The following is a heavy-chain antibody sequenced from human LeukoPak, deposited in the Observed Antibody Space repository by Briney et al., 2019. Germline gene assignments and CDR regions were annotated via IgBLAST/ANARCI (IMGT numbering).Heavy chain of an antibody. Sequence: SVKVSCKASGGTFSSYAISWVRQAPGQGLEWMGGIIPIFGTANYAQKFQGRVTITADESTSTAYMELSSLRSEDTAVYYCARSSGWYDDWFDPWGQGTLVTVSS. CDR1: GGTFSSYA. CDR3: ARSSGWYDDWFDP. CDR2: IIPIFGTA. J-gene: IGHJ5*02. D-gene: IGHD6-19*01. V-gene: IGHV1-69*13.